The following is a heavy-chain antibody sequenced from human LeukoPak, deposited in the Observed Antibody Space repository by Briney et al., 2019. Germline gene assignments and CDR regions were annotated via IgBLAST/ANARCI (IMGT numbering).Heavy chain of an antibody. CDR2: FDPEDGET. Sequence: ASVKVSCKVSGYTLTELSMHWVRQAPGKGLEWMGGFDPEDGETIYAQKFQGRVIMTEDTSTDTAYMELSSLRSEDTAVYYCARDLGDPYCSSTSCHPRGNYWGQGTLVTVSS. D-gene: IGHD2-2*01. V-gene: IGHV1-24*01. CDR1: GYTLTELS. CDR3: ARDLGDPYCSSTSCHPRGNY. J-gene: IGHJ4*02.